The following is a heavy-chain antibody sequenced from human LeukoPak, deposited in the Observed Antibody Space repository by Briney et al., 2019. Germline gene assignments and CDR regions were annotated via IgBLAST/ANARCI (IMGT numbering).Heavy chain of an antibody. CDR2: INHSGST. Sequence: KASETLSLTCAVYGGSFSGYYWSWIRQPPGKGLEWIGEINHSGSTNYNPSLKSRVTISVDTSKNQFSLKLSSVTAADTAVYYCARDLYYYDSSGSHPFDYWGQGTLVTVSS. CDR1: GGSFSGYY. D-gene: IGHD3-22*01. V-gene: IGHV4-34*01. CDR3: ARDLYYYDSSGSHPFDY. J-gene: IGHJ4*02.